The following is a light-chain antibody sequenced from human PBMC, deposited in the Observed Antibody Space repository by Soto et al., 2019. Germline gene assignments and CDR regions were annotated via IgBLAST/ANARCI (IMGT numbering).Light chain of an antibody. CDR2: RND. Sequence: QSALTQPPSASGTPGQRITISCSGSSSNIGSSYVYWYQQLPGTAPKLLIFRNDQRPSGVPDRFSGSRSGTSASLAISGLRSEDEADYYCAAWDDSLSGVVFGGGTKVTVL. CDR3: AAWDDSLSGVV. CDR1: SSNIGSSY. V-gene: IGLV1-47*01. J-gene: IGLJ2*01.